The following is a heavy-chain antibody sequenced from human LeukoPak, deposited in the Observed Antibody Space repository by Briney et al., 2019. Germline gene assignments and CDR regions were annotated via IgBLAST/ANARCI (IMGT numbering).Heavy chain of an antibody. D-gene: IGHD5-18*01. CDR3: ARVMSGYSYGSFYYYYMDV. J-gene: IGHJ6*03. Sequence: GASVKVSCKASGYTFTSYDINWLRQATGQGLEWMGWMNPNSGNTGYAQRFQGRVTMTRNTSISTAYMELSSLRSEDTAVYYCARVMSGYSYGSFYYYYMDVWGKGTTVTVSS. V-gene: IGHV1-8*01. CDR2: MNPNSGNT. CDR1: GYTFTSYD.